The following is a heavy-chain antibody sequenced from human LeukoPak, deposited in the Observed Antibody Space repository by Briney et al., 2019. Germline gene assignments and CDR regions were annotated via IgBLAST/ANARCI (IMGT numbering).Heavy chain of an antibody. Sequence: SAKVSCKASGGTFSSYAISWVRQAPGQGLEWMGGIIPIFGTANYAQKFQGRVTITTDESTSTAYMELSSLRSEDTAVYYCARGDSSSSWVYFDYWGQGTLVTVSS. V-gene: IGHV1-69*05. D-gene: IGHD6-6*01. CDR3: ARGDSSSSWVYFDY. CDR1: GGTFSSYA. CDR2: IIPIFGTA. J-gene: IGHJ4*02.